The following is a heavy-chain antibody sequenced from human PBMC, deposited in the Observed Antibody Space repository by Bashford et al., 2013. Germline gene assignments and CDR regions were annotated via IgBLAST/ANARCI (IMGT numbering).Heavy chain of an antibody. J-gene: IGHJ2*01. CDR2: IDPNSGAT. Sequence: WVRQAPGQGLEWMGWIDPNSGATKYAQKFQGRVTMTRDTSISTAYLELSRLRSDDTAVYYCAKDYCAGDCASFFDLWGRGTLVTVSS. CDR3: AKDYCAGDCASFFDL. V-gene: IGHV1-2*02. D-gene: IGHD2-21*02.